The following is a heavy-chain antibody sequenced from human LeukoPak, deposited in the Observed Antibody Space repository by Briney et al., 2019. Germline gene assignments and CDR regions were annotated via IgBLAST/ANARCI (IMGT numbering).Heavy chain of an antibody. CDR1: GFTFSSFG. CDR2: ISHDGSNE. CDR3: AKAGSWFGELSWFGY. J-gene: IGHJ4*02. V-gene: IGHV3-30*18. D-gene: IGHD3-10*01. Sequence: GGSLRLSCAASGFTFSSFGIHWVRQAPGKGLEWVAVISHDGSNEYYADSVKGRFTISRDNSKNTLYLQMDSLRAEDTAVYYCAKAGSWFGELSWFGYWGQGTLVTVSS.